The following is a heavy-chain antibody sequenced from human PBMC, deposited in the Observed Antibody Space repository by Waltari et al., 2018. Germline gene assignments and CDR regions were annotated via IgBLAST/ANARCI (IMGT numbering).Heavy chain of an antibody. Sequence: EVQLVESGGGLVKPGGSLRLSCAASGFTFSSYSMNWVRQAPGKGLEWVSSISSSSSYIYYADSVKGRFTISRDNAKNSLYLQMNSLRAEDTAVYYCARELYYDFWSGEPYYYYGMDVWGQGTTVTVSS. CDR3: ARELYYDFWSGEPYYYYGMDV. V-gene: IGHV3-21*01. CDR2: ISSSSSYI. D-gene: IGHD3-3*01. CDR1: GFTFSSYS. J-gene: IGHJ6*02.